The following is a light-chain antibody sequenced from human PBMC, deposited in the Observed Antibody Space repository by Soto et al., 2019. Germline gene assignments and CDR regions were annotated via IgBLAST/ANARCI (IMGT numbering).Light chain of an antibody. CDR2: DAS. Sequence: EIVLTQSPATLSLSPGARATLSCRASQSVNNYLAWYQQKPGQAPRLLIYDASNRATGIPVRFSGSGSGTDFTLTSGPLEYEDSAVYYCQQSSNWPLTFGGGTKVEI. J-gene: IGKJ4*01. CDR3: QQSSNWPLT. V-gene: IGKV3-11*01. CDR1: QSVNNY.